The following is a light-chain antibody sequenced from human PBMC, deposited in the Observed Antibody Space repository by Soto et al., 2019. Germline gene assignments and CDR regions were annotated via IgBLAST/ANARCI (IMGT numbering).Light chain of an antibody. CDR3: QQYNDWPLT. CDR1: QSVNSN. V-gene: IGKV3-15*01. J-gene: IGKJ4*01. Sequence: EKVMTQSPAALSVSPGERATLSCRASQSVNSNLAWYQQKPGQAPRLLLYCASTRATGIPARFSGSASGTEFTLTISSLQSEDVSVYYCQQYNDWPLTFGGGTKVEVK. CDR2: CAS.